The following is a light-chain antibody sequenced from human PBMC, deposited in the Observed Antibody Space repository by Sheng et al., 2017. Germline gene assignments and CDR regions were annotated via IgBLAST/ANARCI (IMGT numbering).Light chain of an antibody. V-gene: IGKV1-27*01. CDR2: AAS. J-gene: IGKJ3*01. CDR3: QKYSGAPPHSP. CDR1: QDIRNY. Sequence: DFQMTQSPSSLSASVGDRVTITCRASQDIRNYLAWYQQKPGEVPKLLIYAASALQSGVPSRFSGSGSGTEFTLTIRSLQPEDVATYYCQKYSGAPPHSPFGPGTKVDIK.